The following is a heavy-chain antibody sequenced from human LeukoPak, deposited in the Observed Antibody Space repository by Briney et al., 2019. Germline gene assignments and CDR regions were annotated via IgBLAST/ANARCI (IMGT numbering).Heavy chain of an antibody. V-gene: IGHV1-46*01. Sequence: GASVKVSCKASGYTFTSYHMHWVRQAPGQGLEWMGIINPSGGSTSYAQKFQGRVTMTRDTSTSTVYMELSSLRSEDTAVYYCARVGYYDFWSGYFLRYWGQGTLVTVSS. CDR1: GYTFTSYH. J-gene: IGHJ4*02. D-gene: IGHD3-3*01. CDR3: ARVGYYDFWSGYFLRY. CDR2: INPSGGST.